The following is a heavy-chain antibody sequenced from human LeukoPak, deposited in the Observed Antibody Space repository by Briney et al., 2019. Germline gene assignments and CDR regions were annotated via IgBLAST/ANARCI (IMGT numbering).Heavy chain of an antibody. V-gene: IGHV3-23*01. CDR3: AKLLVDLSPGGNYVFDL. CDR2: VTARGTVR. D-gene: IGHD4-23*01. Sequence: GGSLRLSCAASGFTFSEYAMNWVRQAPGKGLEWLSGVTARGTVRYYADSERGRFFASRDNSKSTLYLQMGSLRAEDTAFYYCAKLLVDLSPGGNYVFDLWGPGTLVTVSS. J-gene: IGHJ4*02. CDR1: GFTFSEYA.